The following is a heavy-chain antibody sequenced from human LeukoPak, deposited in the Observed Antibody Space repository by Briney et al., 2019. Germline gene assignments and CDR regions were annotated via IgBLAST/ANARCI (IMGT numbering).Heavy chain of an antibody. CDR1: GFTFSNYG. V-gene: IGHV3-23*01. D-gene: IGHD2-2*01. CDR3: AKVDAGDCSSTSCYVDY. CDR2: ISGSGGST. Sequence: QSGGSLRLSCAASGFTFSNYGMSWVRQAPGKGLEWVSGISGSGGSTYYADFVKGRFTSSRDNSKNTLYLQMNSLRAEDTAVYYCAKVDAGDCSSTSCYVDYWGQGTLVTVSS. J-gene: IGHJ4*02.